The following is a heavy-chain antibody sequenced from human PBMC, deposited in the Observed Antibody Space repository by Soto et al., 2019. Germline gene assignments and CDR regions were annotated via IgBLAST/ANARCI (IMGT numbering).Heavy chain of an antibody. Sequence: GASVKVSCKASGYTLTSYGISWVRQAPGQGLEWMGWISAYNGNTNYAQKLQGRVTMTTDTSTSTAYMELRSLRSDDTAVYYCARGVDDFAVPDTHYYYYYQDVWGKGTTVTVS. CDR1: GYTLTSYG. CDR3: ARGVDDFAVPDTHYYYYYQDV. V-gene: IGHV1-18*01. D-gene: IGHD3-3*01. J-gene: IGHJ6*03. CDR2: ISAYNGNT.